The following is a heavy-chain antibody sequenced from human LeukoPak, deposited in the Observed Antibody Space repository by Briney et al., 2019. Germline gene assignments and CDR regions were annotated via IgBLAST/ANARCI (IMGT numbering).Heavy chain of an antibody. J-gene: IGHJ1*01. V-gene: IGHV4-59*01. CDR2: IYYSGST. Sequence: PSETLSLTCTVSAGSISNYYWSWIRQPPGKGLEWIGYIYYSGSTSYNPSLKSRVTISVDTSKNQFSLKLSSVIAADTAVYYCARDHYYDSSGYTFRHWGQGTLVTVSS. CDR1: AGSISNYY. CDR3: ARDHYYDSSGYTFRH. D-gene: IGHD3-22*01.